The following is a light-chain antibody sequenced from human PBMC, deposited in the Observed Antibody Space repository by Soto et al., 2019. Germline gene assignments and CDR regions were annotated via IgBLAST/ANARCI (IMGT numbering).Light chain of an antibody. Sequence: EIVLTQSPGTLSLSPGEGATLSCRAIQSVSTNFFAWYQQKPGQAPRLLIYGASTRATGIPDRFSGSGSGTDFTLTISRLEPEDFAAYYCQLYGRTPWTFRQGTKV. CDR3: QLYGRTPWT. CDR1: QSVSTNF. CDR2: GAS. V-gene: IGKV3-20*01. J-gene: IGKJ1*01.